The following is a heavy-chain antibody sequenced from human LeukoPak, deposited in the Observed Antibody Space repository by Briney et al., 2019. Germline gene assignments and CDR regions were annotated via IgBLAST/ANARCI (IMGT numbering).Heavy chain of an antibody. Sequence: GGSLRLSCAASGFIFSDYYMSWIRQASGKGLEWVAYISPSQKDIYYTESVRGRFTISRDNAKNSLYLQMSSLRADDTAVYYCTSGSSSMGYWGQGTLVTVSS. CDR3: TSGSSSMGY. CDR2: ISPSQKDI. CDR1: GFIFSDYY. V-gene: IGHV3-11*01. D-gene: IGHD6-6*01. J-gene: IGHJ4*02.